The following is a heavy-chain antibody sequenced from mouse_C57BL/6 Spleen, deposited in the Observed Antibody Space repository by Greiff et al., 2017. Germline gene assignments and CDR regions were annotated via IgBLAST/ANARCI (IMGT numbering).Heavy chain of an antibody. Sequence: EVMLVESGGGLVQPGGTLKLSCAASGFTFSDYGMAWVRQAPRRGPEWVAFISNLAYSIYYADTVTGRFTISRENAKNTLYLEMSSLRSEDTAMYYCARHQTTADYYAMDYWGQGTSVTVSS. CDR2: ISNLAYSI. V-gene: IGHV5-15*01. CDR1: GFTFSDYG. CDR3: ARHQTTADYYAMDY. D-gene: IGHD1-2*01. J-gene: IGHJ4*01.